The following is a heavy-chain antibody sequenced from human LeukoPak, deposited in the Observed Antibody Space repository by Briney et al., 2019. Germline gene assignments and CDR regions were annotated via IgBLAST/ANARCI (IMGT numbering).Heavy chain of an antibody. Sequence: SETLSLTCAVYGGSFSGYYWSWLRQPPGKGLEWIGEINHSGSTNYNPSLKSRVTISVDTSKNQFSLKLSSVTAADTAVYYCARGPPPRGGSGSYYPFDYWGQGTLVTVSS. CDR2: INHSGST. D-gene: IGHD3-10*01. V-gene: IGHV4-34*01. CDR3: ARGPPPRGGSGSYYPFDY. J-gene: IGHJ4*02. CDR1: GGSFSGYY.